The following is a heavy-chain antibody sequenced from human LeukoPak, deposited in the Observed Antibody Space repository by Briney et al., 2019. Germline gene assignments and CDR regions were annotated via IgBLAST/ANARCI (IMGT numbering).Heavy chain of an antibody. CDR1: GVSISSSNSY. J-gene: IGHJ4*02. Sequence: SETLSLTCTVSGVSISSSNSYWGWIRQPPGKGLEWIGSIYYSGNTYYNASLKSQASISIDTSKNQFSLKLTSVTAADTAVYYCARQTGSGLFILPGGQGTLVTVSS. D-gene: IGHD3/OR15-3a*01. CDR3: ARQTGSGLFILP. V-gene: IGHV4-39*01. CDR2: IYYSGNT.